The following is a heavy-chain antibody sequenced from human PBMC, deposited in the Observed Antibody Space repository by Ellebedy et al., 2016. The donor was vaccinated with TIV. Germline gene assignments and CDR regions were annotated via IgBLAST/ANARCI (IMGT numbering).Heavy chain of an antibody. Sequence: GGSLRLXCAASGFTFSSYSMNWVRQAPGKGLEWVSSISSSSSYIYYADSVKGRFTISRDNAKNSLYLQMNSLRAEDTAVYYCARRPGSGSYYKGGYWGQGTLVTVSS. D-gene: IGHD3-10*01. J-gene: IGHJ4*02. CDR3: ARRPGSGSYYKGGY. CDR2: ISSSSSYI. CDR1: GFTFSSYS. V-gene: IGHV3-21*01.